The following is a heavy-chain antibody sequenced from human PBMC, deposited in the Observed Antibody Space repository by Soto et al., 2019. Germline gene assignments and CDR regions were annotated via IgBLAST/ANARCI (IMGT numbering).Heavy chain of an antibody. Sequence: EVQLLESGGGLVQPGGSLRLSCAASGFTFASYAMSWVRQAPGKGLEWVSAISGSGDNTYYVDSVKGRFAISRDNSKNTLFLLMSSLRGEDTAVYYCAARSCTSASCRKLFDPWGQGTLVTVSS. CDR1: GFTFASYA. CDR3: AARSCTSASCRKLFDP. J-gene: IGHJ5*02. D-gene: IGHD2-2*01. CDR2: ISGSGDNT. V-gene: IGHV3-23*01.